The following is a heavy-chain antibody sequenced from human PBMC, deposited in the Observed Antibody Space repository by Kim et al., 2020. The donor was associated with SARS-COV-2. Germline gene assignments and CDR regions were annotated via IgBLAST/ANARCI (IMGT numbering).Heavy chain of an antibody. Sequence: ASVKVSCKASGYTFTSYAMHWVRQAPGQRLEWMGWINAGNGNTKYSQKFQGRVTITRDTSASTAYMELSSLRSEDTAVYYCARVVEITGTTPAWGQGTLVTVSS. CDR1: GYTFTSYA. V-gene: IGHV1-3*01. CDR2: INAGNGNT. D-gene: IGHD1-20*01. CDR3: ARVVEITGTTPA. J-gene: IGHJ4*02.